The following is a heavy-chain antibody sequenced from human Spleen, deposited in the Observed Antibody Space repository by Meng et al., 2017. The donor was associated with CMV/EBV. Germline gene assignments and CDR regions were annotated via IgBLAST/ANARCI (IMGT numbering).Heavy chain of an antibody. V-gene: IGHV4-39*07. Sequence: LSCTVSGGSISSSSYYWGWIRQPPGKGLEWIGSIYYSGSTYYNPSLKSRVTISVDTSKNQFSLKLSSVTAADTAVYYCARLGGDFWSGYSSYGMDVWGQGTTVTVSS. J-gene: IGHJ6*02. CDR2: IYYSGST. CDR1: GGSISSSSYY. D-gene: IGHD3-3*01. CDR3: ARLGGDFWSGYSSYGMDV.